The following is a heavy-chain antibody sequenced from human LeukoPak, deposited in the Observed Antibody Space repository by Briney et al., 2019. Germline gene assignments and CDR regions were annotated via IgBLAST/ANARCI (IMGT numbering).Heavy chain of an antibody. D-gene: IGHD1-26*01. CDR2: IRYDGSNK. CDR1: GFTLSSFG. Sequence: GGPLRLSCAASGFTLSSFGMHWVRQAPGKGLEWVAYIRYDGSNKNYADSLEGRFTISRDNSKNALYLQIDSLRPEDTAVYYCAKKRGAAFYNWFDPWGQGALVTVSS. J-gene: IGHJ5*02. V-gene: IGHV3-30*02. CDR3: AKKRGAAFYNWFDP.